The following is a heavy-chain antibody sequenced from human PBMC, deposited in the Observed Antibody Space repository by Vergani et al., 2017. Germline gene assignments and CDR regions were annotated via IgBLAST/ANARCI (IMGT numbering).Heavy chain of an antibody. Sequence: ELQLVESGGGLFQPGGSLRLSCEPSGFTFSVSSSFWARQSSAKGLECVSTIGTLLDTFYPDSVRGRLIVSRENDKNSLFLQKNSLRPDDTAVYFCVRHEVGRLDPSDNWGQGTLVTVSS. V-gene: IGHV3-13*01. CDR1: GFTFSVSS. CDR3: VRHEVGRLDPSDN. D-gene: IGHD2-2*01. J-gene: IGHJ4*01. CDR2: IGTLLDT.